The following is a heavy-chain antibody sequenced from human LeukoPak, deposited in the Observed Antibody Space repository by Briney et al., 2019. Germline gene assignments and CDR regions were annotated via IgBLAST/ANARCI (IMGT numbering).Heavy chain of an antibody. Sequence: PGGSLRLSCAASGFTLSDFWMSWVRQAPGKGLEWVANIDQDGSDKNYVGSVKGRFTISRDDAKNSLFLQMNSLRAEDTAVYYCARDRVRIASYYFDSWGQGTLVTVSS. D-gene: IGHD6-13*01. V-gene: IGHV3-7*01. CDR2: IDQDGSDK. J-gene: IGHJ4*02. CDR3: ARDRVRIASYYFDS. CDR1: GFTLSDFW.